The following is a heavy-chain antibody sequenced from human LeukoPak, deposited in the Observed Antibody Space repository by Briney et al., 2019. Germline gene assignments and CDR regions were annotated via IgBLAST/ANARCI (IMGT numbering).Heavy chain of an antibody. Sequence: GGSLRLSCAASGFTFSDHYMDWVRQAPGKGLEWVGRIRNKANSHTTEYAASVKDRFTISRDDSKNSLYLQMNSLKTEDTAVYYCVTVSSFDYWGQGTLVTVSS. V-gene: IGHV3-72*01. CDR2: IRNKANSHTT. J-gene: IGHJ4*02. CDR1: GFTFSDHY. CDR3: VTVSSFDY.